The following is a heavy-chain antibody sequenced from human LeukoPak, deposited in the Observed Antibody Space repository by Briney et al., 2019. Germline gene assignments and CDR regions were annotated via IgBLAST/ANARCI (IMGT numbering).Heavy chain of an antibody. Sequence: EGSLRLSCAASGFTFSTYSMNWVRQFPGKGLEWVSYISNIGSTIYYADSVKGRITISRDNAKNSLYLQMNSLRAEDTAVYYCARGPYSSSNYFDYWGQGTLVTVSS. J-gene: IGHJ4*02. CDR1: GFTFSTYS. D-gene: IGHD6-6*01. V-gene: IGHV3-48*01. CDR2: ISNIGSTI. CDR3: ARGPYSSSNYFDY.